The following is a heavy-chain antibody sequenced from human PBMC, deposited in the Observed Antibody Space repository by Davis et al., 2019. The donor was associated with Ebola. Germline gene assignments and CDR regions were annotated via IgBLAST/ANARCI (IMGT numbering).Heavy chain of an antibody. CDR3: ARDISAHFDFWSGYSRPDAFDI. V-gene: IGHV3-21*01. CDR2: ISSSGNYI. CDR1: GFSFSSYT. D-gene: IGHD3-3*01. J-gene: IGHJ3*02. Sequence: GGSLRLSCAASGFSFSSYTMNWVRQAPGKGLEWVSSISSSGNYIYQTDSLKGRFTISRDNAKNSLYLQMNSLRAEDTAVYYCARDISAHFDFWSGYSRPDAFDIWGQGTMVTVSS.